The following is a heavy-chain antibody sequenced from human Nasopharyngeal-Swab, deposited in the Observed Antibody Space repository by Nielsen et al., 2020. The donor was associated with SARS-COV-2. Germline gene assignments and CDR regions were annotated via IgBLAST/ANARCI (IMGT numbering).Heavy chain of an antibody. D-gene: IGHD3-22*01. J-gene: IGHJ4*02. V-gene: IGHV1-2*06. CDR2: INPNSGGT. Sequence: WVRQAPGQGLEWMGRINPNSGGTNYAQKFQGRVTMTRDTSISTAYMELSRLRSDDTAVYYCARNDRSGYGYWGQGTLVTVSS. CDR3: ARNDRSGYGY.